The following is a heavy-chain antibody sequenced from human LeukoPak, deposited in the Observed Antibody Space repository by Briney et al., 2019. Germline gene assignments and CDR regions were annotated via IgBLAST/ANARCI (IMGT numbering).Heavy chain of an antibody. V-gene: IGHV3-23*01. D-gene: IGHD5-12*01. Sequence: GGSLRLSCAASGFTFSSYAMSWVRQAPGKGLEWVSAISGSGGSTYYADSVKGRFTISRDNSKNTLYQQMNSPRAEETAVYYCAKNVVGGYGVDYWGKGTLVTVSA. CDR1: GFTFSSYA. CDR2: ISGSGGST. CDR3: AKNVVGGYGVDY. J-gene: IGHJ4*02.